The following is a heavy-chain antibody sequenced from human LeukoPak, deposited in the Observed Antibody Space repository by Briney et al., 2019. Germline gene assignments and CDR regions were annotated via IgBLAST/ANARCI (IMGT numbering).Heavy chain of an antibody. D-gene: IGHD4-17*01. J-gene: IGHJ6*03. CDR3: AKDLPYAYYMDV. V-gene: IGHV3-23*01. Sequence: PGGSLRLSCAASGFTFSSYSMNWVRQAPGKGLEWVSAISGSGDSTYNADSVKGRLTISRDNSKNTLYLQMNSLRAEDTAVYYCAKDLPYAYYMDVWGKGTTVTVSS. CDR1: GFTFSSYS. CDR2: ISGSGDST.